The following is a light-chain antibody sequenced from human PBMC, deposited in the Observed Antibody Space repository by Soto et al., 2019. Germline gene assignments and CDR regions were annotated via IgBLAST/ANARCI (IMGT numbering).Light chain of an antibody. J-gene: IGKJ4*01. CDR1: QSISSY. CDR3: QQSYCTPRT. CDR2: AAS. V-gene: IGKV1-39*01. Sequence: DIQMTQSPSSLSASVGDRVTITCRASQSISSYLNWYQQKQGKAPKLLIYAASSLQIVVPSRFSGSGSGTDFTLTISCLQPEDFATYYCQQSYCTPRTFGGGTKVEIK.